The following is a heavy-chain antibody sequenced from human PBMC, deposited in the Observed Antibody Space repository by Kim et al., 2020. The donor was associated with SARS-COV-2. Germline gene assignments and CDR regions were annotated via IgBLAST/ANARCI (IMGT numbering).Heavy chain of an antibody. CDR3: ARELSGSWRAFDI. V-gene: IGHV4-59*01. Sequence: NPALQSRVAISVDTSKNQFSLKLGSVTAADTAVYYCARELSGSWRAFDIWGQGTMVTVSS. D-gene: IGHD1-26*01. J-gene: IGHJ3*02.